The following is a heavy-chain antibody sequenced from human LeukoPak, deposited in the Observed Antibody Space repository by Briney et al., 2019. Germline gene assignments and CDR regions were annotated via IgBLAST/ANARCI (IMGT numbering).Heavy chain of an antibody. CDR1: GGSFSGYY. CDR2: INHSGST. V-gene: IGHV4-34*01. CDR3: ASFVVVAAHFDY. Sequence: SETLSLTXAVYGGSFSGYYWSWIRQPPGKGLEWIGEINHSGSTNYNPSLKSRVTISVDTSKNQFSLKLSSVTAADTAVYYCASFVVVAAHFDYWGQGTLVTVSS. D-gene: IGHD2-15*01. J-gene: IGHJ4*02.